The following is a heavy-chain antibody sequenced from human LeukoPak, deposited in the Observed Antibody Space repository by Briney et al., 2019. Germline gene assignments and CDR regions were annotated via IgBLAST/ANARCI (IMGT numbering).Heavy chain of an antibody. J-gene: IGHJ4*02. CDR1: GFPFNTYV. CDR2: IRSDGSDK. Sequence: GRSLRLSCAASGFPFNTYVMHWVRQAPGKGLEWVAIIRSDGSDKYYADSVKGRFSISRDNSKNTLYLQLNSLRAEDTAVYYCARSYGDATFDYWGQRTLVTVSS. D-gene: IGHD4-17*01. CDR3: ARSYGDATFDY. V-gene: IGHV3-33*01.